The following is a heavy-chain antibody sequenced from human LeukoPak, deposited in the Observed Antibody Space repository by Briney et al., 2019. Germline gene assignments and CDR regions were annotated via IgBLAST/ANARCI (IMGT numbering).Heavy chain of an antibody. D-gene: IGHD3-10*01. CDR3: ARRTRPNRVLPRPDRSGSFSGGFDP. Sequence: PGGSLRLSCAASGFTFSSYSMNWVRQAPGKGLEWVSSISSSSSYIYYADSVKGRFTISRDNAENSLYLQMNSLRAEDTAVYYCARRTRPNRVLPRPDRSGSFSGGFDPWGQGTLVTVSS. J-gene: IGHJ5*02. CDR2: ISSSSSYI. CDR1: GFTFSSYS. V-gene: IGHV3-21*01.